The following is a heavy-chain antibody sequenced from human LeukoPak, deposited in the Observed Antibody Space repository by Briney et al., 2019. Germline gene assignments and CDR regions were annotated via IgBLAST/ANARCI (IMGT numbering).Heavy chain of an antibody. V-gene: IGHV3-66*01. CDR3: AKEAPSIVSYFDY. CDR1: GFTVSSNY. D-gene: IGHD2-15*01. Sequence: PGGSLRLSCAASGFTVSSNYMSWVRQAPGKGLEWVSVIYNTGSTYYADSVKGRFTISRDNSKNTLYLQMNSLRAEDTAVYYCAKEAPSIVSYFDYWGQGTLVTVSS. CDR2: IYNTGST. J-gene: IGHJ4*02.